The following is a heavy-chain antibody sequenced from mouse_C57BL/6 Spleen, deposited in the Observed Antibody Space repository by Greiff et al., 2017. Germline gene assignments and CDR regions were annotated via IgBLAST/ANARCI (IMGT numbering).Heavy chain of an antibody. CDR2: IFPGSGCT. V-gene: IGHV1-9*01. J-gene: IGHJ3*01. Sequence: QVQLQQSGAELMKPGASVKLSCKATGYTFTGYWIEWVKPTPGHGLEWLGDIFPGSGCTNYNEKFKGKATFTADTSSNTAYMQLSSLTTEDSAIYYCARGANWAFAYWGQGTLVTVSA. CDR3: ARGANWAFAY. D-gene: IGHD4-1*01. CDR1: GYTFTGYW.